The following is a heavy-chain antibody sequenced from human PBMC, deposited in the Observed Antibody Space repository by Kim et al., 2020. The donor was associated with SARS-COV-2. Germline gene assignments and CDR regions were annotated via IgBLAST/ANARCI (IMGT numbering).Heavy chain of an antibody. J-gene: IGHJ5*02. CDR2: IIPIFGTA. CDR1: GGTFSSYA. CDR3: ARALGIAAAAYNWFDP. Sequence: SVKVSCKASGGTFSSYAISWVRQAPGQGLEWMGGIIPIFGTANYAQKFQGRVTITADESTSTAYMELSSLRSEDTAVYYCARALGIAAAAYNWFDPWSQGTLVTGSS. V-gene: IGHV1-69*13. D-gene: IGHD6-13*01.